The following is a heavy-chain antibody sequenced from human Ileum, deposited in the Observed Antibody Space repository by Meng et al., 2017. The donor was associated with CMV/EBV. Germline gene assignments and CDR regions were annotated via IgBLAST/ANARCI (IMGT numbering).Heavy chain of an antibody. CDR2: IWYDGSNK. Sequence: GESLKISCAASGFTFSSYGMHWVRQAPGKGLEWVAVIWYDGSNKYYADSVKGRFTISRDNSKNTLYLQMNSLRAEDTAVYYCAKPLTTSCNKCYSDYWGQGTLVTVSS. CDR3: AKPLTTSCNKCYSDY. CDR1: GFTFSSYG. D-gene: IGHD1/OR15-1a*01. V-gene: IGHV3-33*06. J-gene: IGHJ4*02.